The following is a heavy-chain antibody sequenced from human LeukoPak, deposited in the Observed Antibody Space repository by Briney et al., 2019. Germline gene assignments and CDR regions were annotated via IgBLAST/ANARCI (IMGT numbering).Heavy chain of an antibody. Sequence: PGGSLRLSCAASGFTFSDYYMSWIRQAPGKGLEWASYISSSGSTIYYADSVKGRFTISRDNAKNSLYLQMNSLRAEDTAVYYCARDWQQGDAFDIWGQGTMVTVSS. CDR2: ISSSGSTI. J-gene: IGHJ3*02. V-gene: IGHV3-11*01. CDR1: GFTFSDYY. D-gene: IGHD6-13*01. CDR3: ARDWQQGDAFDI.